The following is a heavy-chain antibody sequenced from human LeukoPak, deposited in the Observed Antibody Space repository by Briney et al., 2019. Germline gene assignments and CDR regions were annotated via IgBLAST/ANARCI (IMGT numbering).Heavy chain of an antibody. J-gene: IGHJ4*02. CDR3: ARDHRDGSPYYFDY. CDR2: IYYIGST. V-gene: IGHV4-59*01. CDR1: GGSISYYY. D-gene: IGHD5-24*01. Sequence: SETLSLTCTVSGGSISYYYWSWIRQPPGKGLEWIGYIYYIGSTNYNPPLKSRVTISVDTSKNQFSLKLSSVTAADTAVYYCARDHRDGSPYYFDYWGRGTLVTVSS.